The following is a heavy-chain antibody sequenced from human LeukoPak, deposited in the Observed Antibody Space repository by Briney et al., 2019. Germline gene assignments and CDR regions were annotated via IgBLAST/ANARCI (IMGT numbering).Heavy chain of an antibody. Sequence: GSLRLSCAASGFTFSSYAMSWVRQPPGKGLEWIGSIYYSGRTYYNPSLKSRVTISVDTSKNQFSLKLSSVTAADTAVYYCARIAAAEGGWFDPWGQGTLVTVSS. CDR2: IYYSGRT. D-gene: IGHD6-13*01. CDR3: ARIAAAEGGWFDP. CDR1: GFTFSSYA. J-gene: IGHJ5*02. V-gene: IGHV4-39*01.